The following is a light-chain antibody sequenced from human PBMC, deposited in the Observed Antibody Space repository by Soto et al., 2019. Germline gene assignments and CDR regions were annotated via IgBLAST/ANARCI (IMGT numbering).Light chain of an antibody. V-gene: IGLV2-14*01. J-gene: IGLJ1*01. CDR1: SSDVGGYSY. Sequence: QSALTQPASVSGSPGQSIPISCTGTSSDVGGYSYVSWYQQQPGKAPKLVISDVSNRPSGVSDRFSGSKSGNTASLTISGLQTEDEDDYYCASYTTSSTNVFGTGTKLTVL. CDR2: DVS. CDR3: ASYTTSSTNV.